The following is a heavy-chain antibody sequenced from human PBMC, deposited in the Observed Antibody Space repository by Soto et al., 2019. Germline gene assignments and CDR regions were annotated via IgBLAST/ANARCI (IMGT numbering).Heavy chain of an antibody. J-gene: IGHJ6*03. CDR1: GGSISNFY. Sequence: SETLPLTCTFSGGSISNFYWSWIRQPPGKGLEWVGYVYYTGSTSYNPSLKRRVTFSADSSRGQFSLRLNSVTAADTAVYYCARTVLGPDLLADSFVDYYYYMDVWGQGTTVTVSS. V-gene: IGHV4-59*08. CDR3: ARTVLGPDLLADSFVDYYYYMDV. CDR2: VYYTGST. D-gene: IGHD3-9*01.